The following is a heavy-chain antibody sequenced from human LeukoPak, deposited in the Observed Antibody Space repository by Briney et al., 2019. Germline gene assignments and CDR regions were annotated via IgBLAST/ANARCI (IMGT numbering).Heavy chain of an antibody. D-gene: IGHD4-17*01. CDR3: ASVTTVTTKGHGAFDI. J-gene: IGHJ3*02. Sequence: ASVKVSCKASGYTFTSYGISWVRQAPGQGLEWMGWISAYNGNTNYAQKLQGRVTITADESTSPAYMKVSSLRSEDTAVYYCASVTTVTTKGHGAFDIWGRGTMVTVSS. CDR1: GYTFTSYG. V-gene: IGHV1-18*01. CDR2: ISAYNGNT.